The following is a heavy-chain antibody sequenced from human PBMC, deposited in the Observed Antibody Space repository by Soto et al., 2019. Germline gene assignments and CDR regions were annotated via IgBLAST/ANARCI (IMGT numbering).Heavy chain of an antibody. J-gene: IGHJ4*02. CDR1: GFTFSRVG. D-gene: IGHD4-17*01. Sequence: GRSMRLSCAASGFTFSRVGMICVRQAPGKGVGWVSLITDNGGRKYYPDSVKGRFTISRDNTKNTLFLQMNSLRAEDTAVYYCAKERATTTAFDYWGQGALVTVSS. CDR2: ITDNGGRK. V-gene: IGHV3-23*01. CDR3: AKERATTTAFDY.